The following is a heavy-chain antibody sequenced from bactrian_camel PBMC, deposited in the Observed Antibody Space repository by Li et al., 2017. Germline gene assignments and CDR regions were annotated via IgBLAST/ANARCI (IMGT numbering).Heavy chain of an antibody. V-gene: IGHV3S40*01. Sequence: DVQLVESGGDLVQPGGSLRLSCAASAYTGGSNKCLGWFRQAPGQEREGVAAISRAGGSSYYADWVRGRFTISLDNAKTTAYLHMNTLKPEDTAMYYCAAGRWRLSGLLDSDYHAWGQGTQVTVS. CDR2: ISRAGGSS. CDR1: AYTGGSNKC. J-gene: IGHJ6*01. D-gene: IGHD3*01. CDR3: AAGRWRLSGLLDSDYHA.